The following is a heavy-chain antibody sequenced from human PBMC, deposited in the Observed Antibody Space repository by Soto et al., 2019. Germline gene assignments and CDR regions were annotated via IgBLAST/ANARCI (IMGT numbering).Heavy chain of an antibody. CDR2: LNPNSGNT. CDR3: AIGSFAIAYCRD. J-gene: IGHJ4*02. D-gene: IGHD2-21*01. Sequence: QVQLVQSGAEVKKPGASVKVSCKASGYTFTYYDINWVRQAPGQGLEWMGWLNPNSGNTACAQKFQGRVTMTRNTSISTAYMELRSLRSEDTAVYYCAIGSFAIAYCRDWGQGTLVTVSS. V-gene: IGHV1-8*01. CDR1: GYTFTYYD.